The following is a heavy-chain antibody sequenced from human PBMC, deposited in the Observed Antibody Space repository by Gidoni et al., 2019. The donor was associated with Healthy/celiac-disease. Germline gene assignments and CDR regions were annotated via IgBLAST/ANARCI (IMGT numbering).Heavy chain of an antibody. J-gene: IGHJ5*02. D-gene: IGHD3-10*01. CDR3: ARGGGFDP. CDR1: GFTFSSSG. CDR2: IWYDGSNK. Sequence: QVQLVESGGGVVQPGRSLRLSCAASGFTFSSSGMHWVRQAPGKGLECVAVIWYDGSNKYYADSVKGRFTISRDNSKNTLYLQMNSLRAEDTAVYYCARGGGFDPWGQGTLVTVSS. V-gene: IGHV3-33*01.